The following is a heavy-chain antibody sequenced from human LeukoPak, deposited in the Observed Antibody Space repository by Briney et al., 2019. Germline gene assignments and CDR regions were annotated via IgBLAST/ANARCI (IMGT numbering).Heavy chain of an antibody. CDR2: VNRDGSET. J-gene: IGHJ6*02. CDR3: ARNNGMDV. V-gene: IGHV3-7*03. Sequence: PGGSLRLSCAASGFALSSQWMTWVRQVPGRGPEWVANVNRDGSETYYLDSVKGRFTISKDNAKNSLYLQMNSLRAEDTALYHCARNNGMDVWGQGTTVTVSS. CDR1: GFALSSQW.